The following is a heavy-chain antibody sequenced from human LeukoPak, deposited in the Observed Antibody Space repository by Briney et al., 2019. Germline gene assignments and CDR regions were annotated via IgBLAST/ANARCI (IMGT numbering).Heavy chain of an antibody. CDR3: ARASGGPGGDY. Sequence: SETLSLTCTVSGGSISSYYWSWIRQPPGKGLEWIGYIYYSGSTNYNPSLKSRVTISVDTSKNQFSLKLSSVTAADTAVYYCARASGGPGGDYWGQGTLVTVSS. V-gene: IGHV4-59*01. CDR2: IYYSGST. J-gene: IGHJ4*02. D-gene: IGHD3-16*01. CDR1: GGSISSYY.